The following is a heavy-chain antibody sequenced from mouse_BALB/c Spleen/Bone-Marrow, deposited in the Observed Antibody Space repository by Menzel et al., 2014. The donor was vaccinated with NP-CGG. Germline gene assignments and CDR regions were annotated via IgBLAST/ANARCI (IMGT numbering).Heavy chain of an antibody. CDR1: GFTFTDYY. D-gene: IGHD1-1*01. CDR3: AKDDYGFDY. V-gene: IGHV7-3*02. CDR2: IRNKGNGYTT. Sequence: EVKVEESGGGLVQPGGSLRLSCATSGFTFTDYYMSWVRQPPGKALEWLGFIRNKGNGYTTEYSASVKGRFTISRDNSQSSRYLQMNTLRAEDSATYYCAKDDYGFDYWGQGTTLTVSS. J-gene: IGHJ2*01.